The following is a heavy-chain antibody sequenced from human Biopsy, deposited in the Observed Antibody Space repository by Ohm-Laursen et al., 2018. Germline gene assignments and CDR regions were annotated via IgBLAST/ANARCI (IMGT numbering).Heavy chain of an antibody. CDR3: ARKIYGDYEVPYSYAMDF. CDR1: AFTFSDYY. Sequence: SLRLSRAAPAFTFSDYYMLWVRQAPARGLEWVSYISGSGTLIYYRDSVNGRFTISWDSAKNSLYLQMDSLIAEDTAVYYCARKIYGDYEVPYSYAMDFWGQGTTVTVSS. CDR2: ISGSGTLI. V-gene: IGHV3-11*01. D-gene: IGHD4-17*01. J-gene: IGHJ6*02.